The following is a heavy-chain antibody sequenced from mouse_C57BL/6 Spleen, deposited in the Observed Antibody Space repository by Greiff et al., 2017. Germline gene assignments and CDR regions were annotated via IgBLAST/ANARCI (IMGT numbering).Heavy chain of an antibody. Sequence: VQLQQSGAELVRPGTSVKVSCKASGYAFTNYLIEWVKQRPGQGLEWIGVINPGSGGTNYNEKFKGKATLTADKSSSTAYMQLSSLTSEDSAVYCCARDATTGSSFDYWGQGTTLTVSS. CDR1: GYAFTNYL. CDR3: ARDATTGSSFDY. V-gene: IGHV1-54*01. J-gene: IGHJ2*01. D-gene: IGHD1-1*01. CDR2: INPGSGGT.